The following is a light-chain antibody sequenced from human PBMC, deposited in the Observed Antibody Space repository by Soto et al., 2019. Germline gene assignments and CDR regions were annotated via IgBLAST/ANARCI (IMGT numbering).Light chain of an antibody. J-gene: IGLJ2*01. Sequence: QSVLTQSPSASGTPGQRVTISCSGSGSNIGSNTVNWYQQLPGTAPKLLIYSNNQRPSGVPDRFSGSKSGTSASLAISGLQSEDEADYYCAAWDDSLNGYVVFGGGTKLTVL. CDR1: GSNIGSNT. CDR2: SNN. CDR3: AAWDDSLNGYVV. V-gene: IGLV1-44*01.